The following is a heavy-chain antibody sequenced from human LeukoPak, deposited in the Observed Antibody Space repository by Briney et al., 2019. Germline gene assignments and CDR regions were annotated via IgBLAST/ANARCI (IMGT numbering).Heavy chain of an antibody. V-gene: IGHV3-23*01. J-gene: IGHJ3*02. Sequence: GGSLRVSCAASGFTFISYGMSWVRQAPGKGLEWVAAISGSGGSTYYAHYVKGRFTISRDKSKNTLYPQMNSMRAQDTAVYYCAKVFIHILCDYVACVNAAFAIWSQATMPTVPS. CDR2: ISGSGGST. CDR3: AKVFIHILCDYVACVNAAFAI. CDR1: GFTFISYG. D-gene: IGHD4-17*01.